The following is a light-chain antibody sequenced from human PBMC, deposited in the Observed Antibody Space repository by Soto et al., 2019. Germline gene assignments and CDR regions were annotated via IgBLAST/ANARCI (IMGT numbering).Light chain of an antibody. CDR1: QSVSSSY. CDR2: GVS. V-gene: IGKV3-20*01. J-gene: IGKJ3*01. CDR3: QQFGTSPLVT. Sequence: EIVLTQSPCTLSLSPGERATLSCRASQSVSSSYLAWYQRKPGQAPRLLIHGVSSRATGIPDRFSGSGSGTDFILTISRPEPEDFAVYYCQQFGTSPLVTFGPGTKVDIK.